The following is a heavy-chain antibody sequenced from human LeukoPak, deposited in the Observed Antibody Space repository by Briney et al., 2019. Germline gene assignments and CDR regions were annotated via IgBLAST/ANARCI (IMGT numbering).Heavy chain of an antibody. J-gene: IGHJ4*02. CDR3: ARDQVSSSSTIAH. Sequence: GRSLRLSCAASGFTFSSYGMHWVRQAPGKGLEWVAVISYDGSNKYYADSVKGRFTISRDNSKNTLYLQMNSLRAEDTAVYYCARDQVSSSSTIAHWGQGTLVTVSS. CDR1: GFTFSSYG. D-gene: IGHD6-6*01. CDR2: ISYDGSNK. V-gene: IGHV3-30-3*01.